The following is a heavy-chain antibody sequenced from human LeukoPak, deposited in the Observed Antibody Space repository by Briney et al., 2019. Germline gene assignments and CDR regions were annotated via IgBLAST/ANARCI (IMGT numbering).Heavy chain of an antibody. D-gene: IGHD1-26*01. Sequence: SQTLSLTCTVSGGSISSGGYYWSWLRQHPGKGLEWIGYIYYSGSTYYNPSLKSRVTISVDTSKNQFSLKLSSVTAADTAVYYCAREESGGKFDYWGQGTLVTVSS. CDR1: GGSISSGGYY. J-gene: IGHJ4*02. V-gene: IGHV4-31*03. CDR3: AREESGGKFDY. CDR2: IYYSGST.